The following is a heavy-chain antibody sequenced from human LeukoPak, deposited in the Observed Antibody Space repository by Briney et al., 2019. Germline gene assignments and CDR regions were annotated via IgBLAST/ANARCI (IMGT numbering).Heavy chain of an antibody. V-gene: IGHV3-30*02. CDR3: AKKIGYSGSPAGDAFDI. Sequence: GGSLRLSCAAPGFTFSSYGMHWVRQAPGKGLEWVAFIRYDGSNKYYADSVKGRFTISRDNSKNTLYLQMNSLRAEDTAVYYCAKKIGYSGSPAGDAFDIWGQGTMVTVSS. CDR2: IRYDGSNK. CDR1: GFTFSSYG. D-gene: IGHD1-26*01. J-gene: IGHJ3*02.